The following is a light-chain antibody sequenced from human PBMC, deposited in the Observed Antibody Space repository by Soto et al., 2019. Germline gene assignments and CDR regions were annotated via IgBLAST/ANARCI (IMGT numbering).Light chain of an antibody. Sequence: DIQMTQSPSTLSASVGDRVTITCRASQSISSWLAWYQQKPGKAPKLLIYDASTLESGVPSRFSGSGSGTEFTLTISSLQPDDFATYYCQQYNSYPYTFGQGTKVDI. CDR2: DAS. V-gene: IGKV1-5*01. CDR3: QQYNSYPYT. J-gene: IGKJ2*01. CDR1: QSISSW.